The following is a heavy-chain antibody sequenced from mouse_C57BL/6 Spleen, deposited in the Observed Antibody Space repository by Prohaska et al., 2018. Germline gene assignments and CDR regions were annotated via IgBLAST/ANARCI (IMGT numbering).Heavy chain of an antibody. CDR3: ARTGFAY. V-gene: IGHV1-9*01. CDR2: ILPGSGST. Sequence: LEWIGEILPGSGSTNYNEKFKCKARFTADTSSNTAYMQLSSLTTEDSAIYYCARTGFAYWGQGTLVTVSA. J-gene: IGHJ3*01.